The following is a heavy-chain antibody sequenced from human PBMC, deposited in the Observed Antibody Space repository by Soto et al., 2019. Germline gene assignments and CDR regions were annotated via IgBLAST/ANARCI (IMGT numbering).Heavy chain of an antibody. CDR3: ARLFGPSRAGYCSGGSCYSGYYYGMDV. CDR1: GGSFSGYY. V-gene: IGHV4-34*01. CDR2: INHSGST. J-gene: IGHJ6*02. D-gene: IGHD2-15*01. Sequence: SETLSLTCGVYGGSFSGYYWSWIRQPPGKGLEWIGEINHSGSTNYNPSLKSRVTISVDTSKNQFSLKLSSVTAADTAVYYCARLFGPSRAGYCSGGSCYSGYYYGMDVWGQGITVTVSS.